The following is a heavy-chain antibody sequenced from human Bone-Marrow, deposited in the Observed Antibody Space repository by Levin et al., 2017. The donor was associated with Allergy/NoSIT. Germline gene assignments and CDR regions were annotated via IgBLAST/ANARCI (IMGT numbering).Heavy chain of an antibody. D-gene: IGHD3-22*01. Sequence: SLKISCAASGFTFDDYAMHWVRQAPGKGLEWVSGISWNSGSIGYADSVKGRFTISRDNAKNSLYLQMNSLRAEDTALYYCAKANYYDSSGTTPFDYWGQGTLVTVSS. V-gene: IGHV3-9*01. J-gene: IGHJ4*02. CDR3: AKANYYDSSGTTPFDY. CDR2: ISWNSGSI. CDR1: GFTFDDYA.